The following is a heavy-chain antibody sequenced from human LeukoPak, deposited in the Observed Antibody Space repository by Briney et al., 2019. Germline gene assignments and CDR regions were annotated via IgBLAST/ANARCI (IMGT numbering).Heavy chain of an antibody. Sequence: GGSLRLSCAASGFTFSSYAMHWVRQAPGKGLEWVAVISYDGSNKYYADSVRGRFTISRDNSKNTLYLQMNSLRAEDTAVYYCARDGTAMVTGFNYFDYWGQGTLVTVSS. J-gene: IGHJ4*02. CDR3: ARDGTAMVTGFNYFDY. D-gene: IGHD5-18*01. V-gene: IGHV3-30-3*01. CDR2: ISYDGSNK. CDR1: GFTFSSYA.